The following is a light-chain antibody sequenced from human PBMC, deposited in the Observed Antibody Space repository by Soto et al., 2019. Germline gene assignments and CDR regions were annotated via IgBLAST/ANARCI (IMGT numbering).Light chain of an antibody. CDR3: QQCYSTHYS. J-gene: IGKJ2*03. Sequence: DIQMTQSPSSLSASVGDRVTITCRASQSIGSSLNWYQQKPEKGPKPLIYAASSLQSGVPSRFRGRGSGTDFTLTISSPQPGHFANYYCQQCYSTHYSFGHGTKLVIK. CDR1: QSIGSS. CDR2: AAS. V-gene: IGKV1-39*01.